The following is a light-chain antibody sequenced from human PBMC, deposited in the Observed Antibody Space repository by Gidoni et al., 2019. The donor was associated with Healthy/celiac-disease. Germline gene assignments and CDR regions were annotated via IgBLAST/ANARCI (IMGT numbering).Light chain of an antibody. CDR2: KAT. J-gene: IGKJ1*01. V-gene: IGKV1-5*03. Sequence: DIQMTQSPSTLSASVGDRVTIACRASQSLSSWLAWYQQKPGKAPKLLIYKATGLESGVPSRFSGSGSVTAFTLTISSLQPDDFATYYGQQGETFGQGTKVEIK. CDR3: QQGET. CDR1: QSLSSW.